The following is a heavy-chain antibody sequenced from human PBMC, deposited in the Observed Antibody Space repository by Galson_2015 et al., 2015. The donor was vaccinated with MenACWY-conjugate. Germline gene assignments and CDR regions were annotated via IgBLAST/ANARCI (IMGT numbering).Heavy chain of an antibody. CDR3: AKGASQLLWANYF. CDR2: INVSGGST. D-gene: IGHD2-2*01. V-gene: IGHV3-23*01. Sequence: SLRLSCAGSGFAFSGYAMTWVRQAPGKGLKWVSTINVSGGSTHYADFVRGRVTISRDNSRNTVYLQMNSLRVDDTAVYYCAKGASQLLWANYF. CDR1: GFAFSGYA. J-gene: IGHJ4*03.